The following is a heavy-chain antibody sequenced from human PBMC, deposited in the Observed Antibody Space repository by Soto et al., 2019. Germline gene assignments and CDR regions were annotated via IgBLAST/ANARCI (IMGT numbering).Heavy chain of an antibody. CDR1: GGTFSSYS. CDR2: IIPIFGTA. J-gene: IGHJ4*02. CDR3: ARDGGSHSGGIDY. D-gene: IGHD1-26*01. V-gene: IGHV1-69*13. Sequence: SVKVSCKASGGTFSSYSINWVRQAPGQGLEWMGEIIPIFGTANYAQKFKGRVTITADESTSTAYMELSSLRSEDTAVYYCARDGGSHSGGIDYWGQGTLVTVSS.